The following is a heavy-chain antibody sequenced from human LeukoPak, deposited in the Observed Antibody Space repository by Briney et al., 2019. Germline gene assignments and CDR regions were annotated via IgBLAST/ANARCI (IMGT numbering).Heavy chain of an antibody. CDR2: VWSDGNGK. D-gene: IGHD4-17*01. CDR3: VRVLTVTFDS. V-gene: IGHV3-33*01. J-gene: IGHJ4*02. Sequence: PGGSLRLSCAASGFTFSTYGMHWVRQAPGKGLEWVALVWSDGNGKFYADSAKGRFTISRDNSKNTLYLQMNSLRAEDTAVYYCVRVLTVTFDSWGQGTLVTVSS. CDR1: GFTFSTYG.